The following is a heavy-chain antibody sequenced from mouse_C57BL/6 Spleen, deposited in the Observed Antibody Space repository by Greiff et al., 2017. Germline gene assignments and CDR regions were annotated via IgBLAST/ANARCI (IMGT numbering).Heavy chain of an antibody. J-gene: IGHJ3*01. CDR1: GFTFSDYG. CDR2: ISSGSSTI. Sequence: EVKLMESGGGLVKPGGSLKLSCAASGFTFSDYGMHWVRQAPEKGLAWVAYISSGSSTIYYADTVKGRFTSSRDNAKNTLCLKRTSLRSEDTAMYYCARYMHDYDEVWFAYWGQGTLVTVSA. V-gene: IGHV5-17*01. D-gene: IGHD2-4*01. CDR3: ARYMHDYDEVWFAY.